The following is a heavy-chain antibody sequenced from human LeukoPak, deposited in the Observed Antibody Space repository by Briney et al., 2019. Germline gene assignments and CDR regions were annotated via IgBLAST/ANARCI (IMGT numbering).Heavy chain of an antibody. J-gene: IGHJ4*02. Sequence: ASVKVSCKASGYTFTNYDINWVRQATGQGLEWMGWMNPNSGNTGYAQRFQGRVTMTRNTSISTAYMELGSLRSEDTAVYYCARSRPRSSWSNYFDSWGQGTLVTVSS. CDR1: GYTFTNYD. D-gene: IGHD6-13*01. CDR3: ARSRPRSSWSNYFDS. V-gene: IGHV1-8*01. CDR2: MNPNSGNT.